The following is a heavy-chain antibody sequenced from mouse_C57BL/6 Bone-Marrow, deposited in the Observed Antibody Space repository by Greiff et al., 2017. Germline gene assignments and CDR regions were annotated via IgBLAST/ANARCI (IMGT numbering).Heavy chain of an antibody. Sequence: EVKLMESGGGLVQPGGSLKLSCAASGFTFSDYYMYWVRQTPEKRLEWVAYISNGGGSIYYPDTVKGRFTISRDNAKNTLYLQMSRLKSEDTAMYYCARHYYGSSYVPLYWYFDVWGTGTTVTVSS. CDR1: GFTFSDYY. CDR3: ARHYYGSSYVPLYWYFDV. V-gene: IGHV5-12*01. J-gene: IGHJ1*03. CDR2: ISNGGGSI. D-gene: IGHD1-1*01.